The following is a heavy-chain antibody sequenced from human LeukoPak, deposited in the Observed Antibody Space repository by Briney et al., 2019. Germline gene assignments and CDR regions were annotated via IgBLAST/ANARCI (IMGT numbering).Heavy chain of an antibody. J-gene: IGHJ5*02. CDR1: GYSLTNYW. Sequence: GESLKISCKGSGYSLTNYWIGWVRQMPGKGLEWMGIIQPGDSNTKYSPSFQGQVTISADKSISTAYLQWSSLKASDTAMYYCARTPYCSSTSCYRFDPWGQGTLVTVSS. V-gene: IGHV5-51*01. CDR3: ARTPYCSSTSCYRFDP. D-gene: IGHD2-2*02. CDR2: IQPGDSNT.